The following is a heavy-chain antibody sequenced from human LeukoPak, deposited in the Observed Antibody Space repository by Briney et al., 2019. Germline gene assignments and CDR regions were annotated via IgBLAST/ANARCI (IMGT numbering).Heavy chain of an antibody. V-gene: IGHV3-53*01. CDR3: ARDPKSSMTVLR. J-gene: IGHJ4*02. Sequence: GGSLRLSCTVSGFTVSSNSMSWVRQAPGKGLEWVSFIYSDNTHYSDSVKGRFTISRDNAKNSLYLQMSSLRAEDTAVYYCARDPKSSMTVLRWGQGTLVTVSS. D-gene: IGHD2-21*02. CDR2: IYSDNT. CDR1: GFTVSSNS.